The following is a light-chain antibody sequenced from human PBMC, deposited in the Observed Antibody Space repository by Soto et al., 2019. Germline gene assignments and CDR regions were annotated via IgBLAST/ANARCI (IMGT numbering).Light chain of an antibody. J-gene: IGKJ2*01. Sequence: EIVMTQSPATLSVSPGERATLSCRASQSVSSNLAWYQQKPGQAPRILIYGASTRATGIPARFSGSGSGTEFTLTISSLQSEDFAVYYCQQYNNWPPLWAFGQGTKLEIK. CDR2: GAS. CDR3: QQYNNWPPLWA. CDR1: QSVSSN. V-gene: IGKV3-15*01.